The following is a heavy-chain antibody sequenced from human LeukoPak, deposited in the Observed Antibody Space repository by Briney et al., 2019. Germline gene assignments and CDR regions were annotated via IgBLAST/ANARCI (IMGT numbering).Heavy chain of an antibody. D-gene: IGHD3-22*01. V-gene: IGHV3-74*01. J-gene: IGHJ4*02. CDR2: INSDGSST. Sequence: GGSLRLSCAASGFTFSSYWMHWVRQAPGKGLVWVSRINSDGSSTSYADSVKGRFTISRDNAKNTLYLQMNSLRAEDTAVYYCAKDHYYDSSGYSACLDYWGQGTLVTVSS. CDR1: GFTFSSYW. CDR3: AKDHYYDSSGYSACLDY.